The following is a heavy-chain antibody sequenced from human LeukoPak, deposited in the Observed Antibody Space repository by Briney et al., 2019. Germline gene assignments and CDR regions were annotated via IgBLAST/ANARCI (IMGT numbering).Heavy chain of an antibody. V-gene: IGHV3-20*04. J-gene: IGHJ2*01. CDR1: GFTFDDYG. CDR3: ARGEWELSDWYFDL. D-gene: IGHD1-26*01. Sequence: GGSLRLSCAASGFTFDDYGMSWVRQAPGKGLEWVSGVNWNGGSTGYADSVKGRFTISRDNAKNSLYLQMNSLRAEDTALYYCARGEWELSDWYFDLWGRGTLVTVSS. CDR2: VNWNGGST.